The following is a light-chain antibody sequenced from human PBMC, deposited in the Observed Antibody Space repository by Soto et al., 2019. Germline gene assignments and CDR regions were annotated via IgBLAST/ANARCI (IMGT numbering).Light chain of an antibody. Sequence: EIVLTQSPGTLSLSQGERSTLAFRASQSVSSSLAWYQQKPGQAPRLLIYGASTRATGTPARFSGSGSGTDFTLTVSRLEPEDFAVYFCQQYGSYPLTFGGGTKVDIK. CDR1: QSVSSS. J-gene: IGKJ4*01. CDR3: QQYGSYPLT. CDR2: GAS. V-gene: IGKV3-20*01.